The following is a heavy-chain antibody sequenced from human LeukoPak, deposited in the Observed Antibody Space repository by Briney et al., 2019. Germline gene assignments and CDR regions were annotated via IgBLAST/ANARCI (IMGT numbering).Heavy chain of an antibody. CDR2: ISDNGRTQ. J-gene: IGHJ6*02. Sequence: GGSLRLSCEGSGFTFSSFGIHWVRQAPGKGLEWVAVISDNGRTQYYAASVEGRFTISRDNSRNTVSLQMNSLRAEDTAVYYCARDHSSSRDYYYYYGMDVWGQGTTVTVSS. V-gene: IGHV3-30*03. CDR1: GFTFSSFG. CDR3: ARDHSSSRDYYYYYGMDV. D-gene: IGHD6-13*01.